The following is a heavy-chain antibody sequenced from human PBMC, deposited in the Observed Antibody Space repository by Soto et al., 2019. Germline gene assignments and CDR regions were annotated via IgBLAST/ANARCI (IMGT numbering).Heavy chain of an antibody. J-gene: IGHJ4*02. D-gene: IGHD6-19*01. Sequence: VQLLESGGGLVQPGGSLRRSCAASGFTFSSYAMSWVRQAPGKGLEWVSASSGSGGSTHYADSVKGRFTISTDNSNNALYLQMNSRRAEDTAVYYCAQDLQQWLADFYYWGQGTLVTVSS. CDR2: SSGSGGST. CDR3: AQDLQQWLADFYY. CDR1: GFTFSSYA. V-gene: IGHV3-23*01.